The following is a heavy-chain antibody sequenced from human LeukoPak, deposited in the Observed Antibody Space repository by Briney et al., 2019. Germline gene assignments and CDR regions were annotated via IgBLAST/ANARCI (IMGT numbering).Heavy chain of an antibody. CDR2: IYCSGST. V-gene: IGHV4-39*01. D-gene: IGHD6-13*01. Sequence: SETLTLTCTVSGGSISSNSDYWGRIRQPPGKGLAWIVRIYCSGSTYYNPSLKSRLPISVDTSKNQFSLKLSSVTAADTAVYYCARQRFSGTKGDPQQPIGTWGQGTLVTVSS. CDR3: ARQRFSGTKGDPQQPIGT. J-gene: IGHJ4*02. CDR1: GGSISSNSDY.